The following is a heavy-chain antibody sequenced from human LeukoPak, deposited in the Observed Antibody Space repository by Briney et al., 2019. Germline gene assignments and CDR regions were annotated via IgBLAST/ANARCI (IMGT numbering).Heavy chain of an antibody. J-gene: IGHJ5*02. CDR3: ARELSFRDSSGYQRFDP. CDR2: IYTSGST. Sequence: PSETLSLTCTVSGGSISSYYWSWIRQPAGKGPEWIGRIYTSGSTNYNPSLKSRVTMSVDTSKNQFSLKLSSVTAADTAVYYCARELSFRDSSGYQRFDPWGQGTLVTVSS. D-gene: IGHD3-22*01. CDR1: GGSISSYY. V-gene: IGHV4-4*07.